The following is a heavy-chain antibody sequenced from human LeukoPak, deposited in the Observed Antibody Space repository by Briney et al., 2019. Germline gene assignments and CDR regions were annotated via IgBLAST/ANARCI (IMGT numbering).Heavy chain of an antibody. CDR3: ASAYSSGYYYINY. CDR1: GFTFSNYA. CDR2: ISYDGSNK. D-gene: IGHD3-22*01. V-gene: IGHV3-30-3*01. Sequence: PGGSLRLSCAASGFTFSNYAMNWVRQTPGKGLEWVAVISYDGSNKYYADSVKGRFTISRDNSKNTLYLQMNSLRAEDTAVYYCASAYSSGYYYINYWGQGTLVTVSS. J-gene: IGHJ4*02.